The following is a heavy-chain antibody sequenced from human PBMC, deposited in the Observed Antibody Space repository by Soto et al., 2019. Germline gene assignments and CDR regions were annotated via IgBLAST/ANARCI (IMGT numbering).Heavy chain of an antibody. CDR1: GGSISSYY. CDR3: ARDRSLRQWLVPRGWFDP. D-gene: IGHD6-19*01. J-gene: IGHJ5*02. CDR2: IYTSGST. V-gene: IGHV4-4*07. Sequence: PSETLSLTCIVSGGSISSYYWSWIRQPAGKGLEWIGRIYTSGSTNYNPSLKSRVTMSVDTSKNQFSLKLSSVTAADTAVYYCARDRSLRQWLVPRGWFDPWGQGTLVTVSS.